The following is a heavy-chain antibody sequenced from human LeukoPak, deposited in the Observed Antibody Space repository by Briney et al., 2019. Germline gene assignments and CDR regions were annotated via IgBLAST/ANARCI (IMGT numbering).Heavy chain of an antibody. CDR1: GFTFSSYA. Sequence: GRSLRLSCAASGFTFSSYAMHWVRQAPGKGLEWVAVISYDGSNKYYADSVKGRFTISRDNSKNTLYLQMNSLRAEDTAVYYCAKEGGGYGDWFDYWGQGTLVTVSS. CDR3: AKEGGGYGDWFDY. V-gene: IGHV3-30-3*01. CDR2: ISYDGSNK. D-gene: IGHD4-17*01. J-gene: IGHJ4*02.